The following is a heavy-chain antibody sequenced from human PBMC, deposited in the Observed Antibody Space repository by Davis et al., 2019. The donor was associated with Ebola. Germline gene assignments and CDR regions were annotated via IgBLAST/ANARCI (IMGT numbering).Heavy chain of an antibody. CDR3: ARDSREDYGDYEVEERGDAFDI. CDR1: GFTFSSYE. Sequence: PGGSLRLSCAASGFTFSSYEMNWVRQAPGKGLEWVSSITGSGGSTYYADSVKGRFTISRDSSKNTLSLQMNSLRAEDTAVYYCARDSREDYGDYEVEERGDAFDIWGQGTMVTVSS. V-gene: IGHV3-23*01. J-gene: IGHJ3*02. CDR2: ITGSGGST. D-gene: IGHD4-17*01.